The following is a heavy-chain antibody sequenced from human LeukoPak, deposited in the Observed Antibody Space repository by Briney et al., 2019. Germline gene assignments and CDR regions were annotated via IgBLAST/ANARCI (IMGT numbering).Heavy chain of an antibody. J-gene: IGHJ4*02. CDR3: ARSRTTVTRFDY. V-gene: IGHV4-34*01. CDR2: INHSGST. CDR1: GGSFSGYY. D-gene: IGHD4-17*01. Sequence: SETLSLTCAVYGGSFSGYYWSWIRQPPGKGLEWIGEINHSGSTNYNPSLKSRVTISVDTSKNQFSLKLSSVTAADTAVYYCARSRTTVTRFDYWGQGTLVTVSS.